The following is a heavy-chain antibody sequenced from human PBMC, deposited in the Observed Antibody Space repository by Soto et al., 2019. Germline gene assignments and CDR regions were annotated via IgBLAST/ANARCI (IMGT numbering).Heavy chain of an antibody. CDR2: INHSGST. J-gene: IGHJ4*02. V-gene: IGHV4-34*01. CDR3: ARKIYRRQFDY. CDR1: GGSFSGYY. D-gene: IGHD4-4*01. Sequence: PSETLSLTCAVYGGSFSGYYWSWIRQPPGKGLEWIGEINHSGSTNYNPSLKSRVTISVDTSKNQFSLKLSSVTAADTAVYYCARKIYRRQFDYWGQGTLVTVSS.